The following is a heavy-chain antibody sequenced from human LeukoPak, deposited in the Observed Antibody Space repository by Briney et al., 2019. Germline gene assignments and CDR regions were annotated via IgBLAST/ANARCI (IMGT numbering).Heavy chain of an antibody. Sequence: SETLSLTCVDSNYSFTSGYCWGWIRQPPGKGLQGIGSFLHSGSTYYNPSLKIRFTISLYTSKNQFSLPLYCLITPDTAVYYCARHVGGYGESSLDYWGHGHLVTVSS. J-gene: IGHJ4*01. CDR2: FLHSGST. D-gene: IGHD3-10*01. V-gene: IGHV4-38-2*01. CDR3: ARHVGGYGESSLDY. CDR1: NYSFTSGYC.